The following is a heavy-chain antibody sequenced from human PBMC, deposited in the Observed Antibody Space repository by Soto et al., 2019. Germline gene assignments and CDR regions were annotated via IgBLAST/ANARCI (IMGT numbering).Heavy chain of an antibody. CDR2: ISSSSSII. CDR1: GFTFSNYN. Sequence: GGSLRLSCAATGFTFSNYNMNWVRQAPGKGLEWVSYISSSSSIIYYAESVKGRFTISRDNAKGSLYLQMSSLRAEDTALYYCAQSGNSDYDSFFYYMDVWGKGTTVTVSS. J-gene: IGHJ6*03. V-gene: IGHV3-48*01. D-gene: IGHD5-12*01. CDR3: AQSGNSDYDSFFYYMDV.